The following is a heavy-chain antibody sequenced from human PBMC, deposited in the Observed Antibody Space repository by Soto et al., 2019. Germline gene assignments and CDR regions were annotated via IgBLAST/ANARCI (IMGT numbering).Heavy chain of an antibody. CDR2: INPSGGST. D-gene: IGHD6-19*01. J-gene: IGHJ5*02. CDR1: GYTFTSYY. Sequence: QVQLVQSGAEVKKPGASVKVSCKASGYTFTSYYMHWVRQAPGQGLEWMGIINPSGGSTSYAQKFQGRVTMTRDTSTSTVYMELSSLRSEDTAVYYCAREVPWQWLVQLGDWFDPWGQGTLVTVSS. V-gene: IGHV1-46*03. CDR3: AREVPWQWLVQLGDWFDP.